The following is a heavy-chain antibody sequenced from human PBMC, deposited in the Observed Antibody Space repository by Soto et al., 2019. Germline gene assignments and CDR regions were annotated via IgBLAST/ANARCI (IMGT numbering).Heavy chain of an antibody. D-gene: IGHD2-21*02. Sequence: QLQLQESGSGLVKPSQTLSLTCAVSGGSISSGGYSWSWIRQPPGKGLEWIGYIYHSGSTYYNPSRQTXXTXSVXRSTTQFSLKLSSVTAADTAVYYCARLGGDQWFDPWGQGTLVTVSS. CDR3: ARLGGDQWFDP. CDR1: GGSISSGGYS. CDR2: IYHSGST. J-gene: IGHJ5*02. V-gene: IGHV4-30-2*01.